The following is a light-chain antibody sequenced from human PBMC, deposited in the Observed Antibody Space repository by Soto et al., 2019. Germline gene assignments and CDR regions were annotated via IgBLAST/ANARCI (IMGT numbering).Light chain of an antibody. CDR2: DVS. J-gene: IGLJ1*01. CDR1: SSDVGGYNY. V-gene: IGLV2-14*01. CDR3: SSYTGSLYV. Sequence: QSVLTQPASVSGSPGQSITISCTGTSSDVGGYNYVSWYQQHPGKAPKLMIYDVSNRPSGVSNRFSGSKSGNTASLTISGLQAEDEADYYCSSYTGSLYVFGTGTKATVL.